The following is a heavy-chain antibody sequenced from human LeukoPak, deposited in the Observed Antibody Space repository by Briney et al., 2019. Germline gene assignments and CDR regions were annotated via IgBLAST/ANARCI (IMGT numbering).Heavy chain of an antibody. CDR3: AREPRINMSPDAFDF. CDR1: GYTFTDYY. J-gene: IGHJ3*01. Sequence: ASVKVSCKTSGYTFTDYYLHWVRQDPGQGLEWMGWIKSNSGGIHYSQKFQDRVSITRDTSINTVYMELSSLTSGDTAIYYCAREPRINMSPDAFDFWGQGTLVTVFS. D-gene: IGHD3-10*02. CDR2: IKSNSGGI. V-gene: IGHV1-2*02.